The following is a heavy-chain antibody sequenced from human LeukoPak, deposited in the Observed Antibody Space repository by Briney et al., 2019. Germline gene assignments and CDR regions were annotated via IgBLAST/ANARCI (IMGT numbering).Heavy chain of an antibody. Sequence: GGSLRLSCAASGFTFSSYEMNWVRQAPGKGLEWVSYISSSGSTIYYADSVKGRFTISRDNAKNSLYLQMNSLRAEDTAVYYCAVSTIKDYFDYWGQGTLVTVSS. J-gene: IGHJ4*02. CDR2: ISSSGSTI. D-gene: IGHD5/OR15-5a*01. CDR3: AVSTIKDYFDY. CDR1: GFTFSSYE. V-gene: IGHV3-48*03.